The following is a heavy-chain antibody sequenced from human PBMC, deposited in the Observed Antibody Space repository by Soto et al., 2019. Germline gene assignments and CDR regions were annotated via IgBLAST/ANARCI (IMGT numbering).Heavy chain of an antibody. J-gene: IGHJ5*02. V-gene: IGHV3-13*01. CDR3: ARQACYGHGGGGWLDP. D-gene: IGHD3-16*01. Sequence: EVQLVESGGGLVQPGGSLRLSCATSGFTFSAYDMHWVRQATGKGLEWVSAIGTQHDAYYPDSVKGRFTISRENAKNSLYLKMNRLGAGDAAVYYCARQACYGHGGGGWLDPWGQGTLVTVSS. CDR1: GFTFSAYD. CDR2: IGTQHDA.